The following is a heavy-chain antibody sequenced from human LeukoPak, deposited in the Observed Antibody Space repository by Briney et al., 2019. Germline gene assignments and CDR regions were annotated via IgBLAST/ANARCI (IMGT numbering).Heavy chain of an antibody. Sequence: SETLSLTCTVSGGSISSSSYYWGWIRQPPGKGLEWIVSIYYSGSTYYNPSLKSRVTISVDMSKNQFSLKLSSVTAADTAVYYCARDRIVSGDFYWGQGTLVTVSS. D-gene: IGHD3-16*02. V-gene: IGHV4-39*07. J-gene: IGHJ4*02. CDR2: IYYSGST. CDR1: GGSISSSSYY. CDR3: ARDRIVSGDFY.